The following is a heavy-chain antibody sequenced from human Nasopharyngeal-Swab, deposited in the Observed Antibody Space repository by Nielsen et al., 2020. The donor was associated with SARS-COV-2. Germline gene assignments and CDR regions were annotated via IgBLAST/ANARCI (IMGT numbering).Heavy chain of an antibody. Sequence: SETLSPPRAGYGGGFSGFFWSWVRPAPGGGLGWVGENKPSGGPDYNPSLKSRVSMSVDTSKNQVFLKLKAVTAADTGLYYCARGRRERAPRYYYYGMDVWGQGTTVSVS. V-gene: IGHV4-34*01. CDR2: NKPSGGP. CDR1: GGGFSGFF. D-gene: IGHD1-1*01. CDR3: ARGRRERAPRYYYYGMDV. J-gene: IGHJ6*02.